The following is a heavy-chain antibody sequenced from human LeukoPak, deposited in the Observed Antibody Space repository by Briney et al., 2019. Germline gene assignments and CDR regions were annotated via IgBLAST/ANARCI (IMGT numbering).Heavy chain of an antibody. Sequence: GGSLRLSCAASGFTFSSYWMHWVRQAPGKGLVWVSRINSDGSSTSYADSVKGRFTISRDNAKNTLYLQMNSLRAEDMAVYYCARDYGDYSAFDIWGQGTMVTVSS. CDR2: INSDGSST. CDR3: ARDYGDYSAFDI. D-gene: IGHD4-17*01. J-gene: IGHJ3*02. V-gene: IGHV3-74*01. CDR1: GFTFSSYW.